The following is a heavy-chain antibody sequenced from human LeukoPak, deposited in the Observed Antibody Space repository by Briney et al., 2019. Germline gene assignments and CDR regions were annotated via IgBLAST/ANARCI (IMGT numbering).Heavy chain of an antibody. CDR1: GYRFTSYW. CDR3: ARRVDSYWFFDY. Sequence: GESLKISCRASGYRFTSYWIGWVRQMPGKGLEWMGVIHPGEYERRYSPSFEGQVTISADRSISTAYMQWSSLKASDTAMYYCARRVDSYWFFDYWGQGTLVTVSS. CDR2: IHPGEYER. D-gene: IGHD1-26*01. V-gene: IGHV5-51*01. J-gene: IGHJ4*02.